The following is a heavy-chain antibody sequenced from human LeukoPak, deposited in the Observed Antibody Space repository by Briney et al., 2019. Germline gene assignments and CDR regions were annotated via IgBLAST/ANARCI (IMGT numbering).Heavy chain of an antibody. CDR2: ISGSGGST. CDR1: GFTFSSYA. J-gene: IGHJ4*02. V-gene: IGHV3-23*01. Sequence: GGSLRLSCAASGFTFSSYAMSWVRQAPGKGLEWVSAISGSGGSTYYADSVKGRFTISRDNSKNTLYLQMNSLRAEDTAVYYCATDRNSGKYYDYWGQGTLVAVSS. CDR3: ATDRNSGKYYDY. D-gene: IGHD1-26*01.